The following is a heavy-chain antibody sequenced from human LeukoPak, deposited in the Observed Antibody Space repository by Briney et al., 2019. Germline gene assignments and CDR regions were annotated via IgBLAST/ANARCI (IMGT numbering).Heavy chain of an antibody. CDR3: ARAGDSSGYYYGPNAY. Sequence: SETLSLTCTVSGGSISSYYWSWIRQPPGKGLEGIGYIYYSASTNYNPSLKSRVTISVDTSKNQFSLKLSSVTAADTAVYYCARAGDSSGYYYGPNAYWGQGTLVTVSS. D-gene: IGHD3-22*01. CDR1: GGSISSYY. J-gene: IGHJ4*02. V-gene: IGHV4-59*01. CDR2: IYYSAST.